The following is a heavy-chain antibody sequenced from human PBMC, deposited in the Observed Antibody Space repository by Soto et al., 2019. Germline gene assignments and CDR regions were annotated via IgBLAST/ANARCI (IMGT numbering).Heavy chain of an antibody. J-gene: IGHJ4*02. CDR2: INPNSGGT. Sequence: ASVKVSCKASGYTFTGYYMHWVRQAPGQGLEWMGWINPNSGGTNYAQKYQGWVTMTRDTSISTAYMELSRLRSDDTAVYYCARGDSGSYKGFDYWGQGTLVTVSS. D-gene: IGHD6-19*01. V-gene: IGHV1-2*04. CDR1: GYTFTGYY. CDR3: ARGDSGSYKGFDY.